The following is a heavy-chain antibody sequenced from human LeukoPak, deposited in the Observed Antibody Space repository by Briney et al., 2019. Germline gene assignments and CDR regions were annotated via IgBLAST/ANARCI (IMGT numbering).Heavy chain of an antibody. CDR3: ARLRYFDWSTGGFDY. D-gene: IGHD3-9*01. V-gene: IGHV3-21*01. J-gene: IGHJ4*02. Sequence: GGSLRLSCAASGFTFSSYSMNWVRQAPGKGLEWVSSISSSSSYIYYADSVKGRFTISRDNAKNSLYLQMNSLRAEDTAVYYCARLRYFDWSTGGFDYWGQGTLVTVSS. CDR1: GFTFSSYS. CDR2: ISSSSSYI.